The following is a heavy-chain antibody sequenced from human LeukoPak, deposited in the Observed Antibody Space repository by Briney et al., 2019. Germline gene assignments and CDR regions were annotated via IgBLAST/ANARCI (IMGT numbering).Heavy chain of an antibody. D-gene: IGHD3-10*01. Sequence: PGGSLRLSCAASGFTFSSYSMNWVRQAPGKGLEWVSYISSSSSTIYYADSVKGRFTISRDNAKNSLYLQMNSLRAEDTAVYYCAKERRFGEYDYWGQGTLVTVSS. CDR3: AKERRFGEYDY. CDR1: GFTFSSYS. V-gene: IGHV3-48*01. CDR2: ISSSSSTI. J-gene: IGHJ4*02.